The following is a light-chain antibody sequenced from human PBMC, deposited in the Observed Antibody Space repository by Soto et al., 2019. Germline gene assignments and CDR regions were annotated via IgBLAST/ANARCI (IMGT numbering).Light chain of an antibody. CDR3: QQYSTYSPRYT. V-gene: IGKV1-5*03. CDR2: KAS. CDR1: QSISSW. J-gene: IGKJ2*01. Sequence: DIQMTQSPSTLSASVGDRVTITCRASQSISSWLAWYQQIPGKAPKLLIYKASILESGVPSRFSGSGSGTEFTLTISSLQADDFATYYCQQYSTYSPRYTFGQGTKLEIK.